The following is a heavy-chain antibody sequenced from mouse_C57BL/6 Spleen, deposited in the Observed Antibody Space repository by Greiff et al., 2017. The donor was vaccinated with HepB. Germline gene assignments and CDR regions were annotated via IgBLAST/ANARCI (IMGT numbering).Heavy chain of an antibody. D-gene: IGHD2-4*01. J-gene: IGHJ4*01. Sequence: EVQLQQSGPVLVKPGASVKMSCKASGYTFTDYYMNWVKQSHGKSLEWIGVINPYNGGTSYNQKFKGKATLTVDKSSSTAYMELNSLTSEDSAVYYCATDYDYPYAMDYWGQGTSVTVSS. CDR2: INPYNGGT. V-gene: IGHV1-19*01. CDR3: ATDYDYPYAMDY. CDR1: GYTFTDYY.